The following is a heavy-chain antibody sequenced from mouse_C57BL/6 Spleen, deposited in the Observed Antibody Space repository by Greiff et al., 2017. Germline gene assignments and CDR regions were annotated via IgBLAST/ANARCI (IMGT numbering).Heavy chain of an antibody. J-gene: IGHJ3*01. CDR2: ISSGSSTI. CDR1: GFTFSDYG. V-gene: IGHV5-17*01. CDR3: SRGTAQASFAY. D-gene: IGHD3-2*02. Sequence: EVMLVESGGGLVKPGGSLKLSCAASGFTFSDYGMHWVRQAPEKGLEWVAYISSGSSTIYYADTVKGRFTISSDNAKNTLFLQMTSLRSEATAMYCCSRGTAQASFAYWGKGTLVTVSA.